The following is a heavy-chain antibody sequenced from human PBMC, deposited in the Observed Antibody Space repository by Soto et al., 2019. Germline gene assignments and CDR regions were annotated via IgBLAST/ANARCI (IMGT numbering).Heavy chain of an antibody. Sequence: GESLKISCKVSGYRFSTYWIGWVRQMPGKGLEWMGIIYPGDSDARYSPSFQGLVTISADKSIFTAYLQWSSLKASDTAMYFCARHEGPVYDDTNGNLDYWGQGTQVTVSS. J-gene: IGHJ4*02. CDR3: ARHEGPVYDDTNGNLDY. V-gene: IGHV5-51*01. D-gene: IGHD3-22*01. CDR1: GYRFSTYW. CDR2: IYPGDSDA.